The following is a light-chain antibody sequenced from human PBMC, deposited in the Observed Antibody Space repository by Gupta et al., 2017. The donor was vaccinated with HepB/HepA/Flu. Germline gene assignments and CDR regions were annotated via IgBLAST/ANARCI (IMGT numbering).Light chain of an antibody. CDR3: QQAKSLPRT. J-gene: IGKJ2*01. Sequence: DIQMTESPSSVYASAGDRVTLTCRASHDIGRYLAWYQQGPGEAPKLLIYGASILHSGVPSRFSGTGFGTDFTLTISSLQPEDFVIYYCQQAKSLPRTFGQGTKV. CDR2: GAS. V-gene: IGKV1-12*01. CDR1: HDIGRY.